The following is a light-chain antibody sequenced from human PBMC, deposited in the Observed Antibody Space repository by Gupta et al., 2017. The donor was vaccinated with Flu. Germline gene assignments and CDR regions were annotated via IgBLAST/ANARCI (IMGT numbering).Light chain of an antibody. CDR2: EDN. V-gene: IGLV6-57*03. J-gene: IGLJ3*02. CDR1: SGSIASNY. CDR3: QSYDSSDPWV. Sequence: NFMLIHPHPVSASPGNTVTIPCTRSSGSIASNYVQWYQQRPGSAPTTVIYEDNQRPSGVPDRFSGSIGSSSNSASLTISGLKTEDEADYYCQSYDSSDPWVFGGGTKLTVL.